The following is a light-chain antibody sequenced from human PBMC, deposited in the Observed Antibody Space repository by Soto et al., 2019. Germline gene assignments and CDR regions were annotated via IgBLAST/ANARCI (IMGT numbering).Light chain of an antibody. J-gene: IGLJ2*01. V-gene: IGLV2-14*01. CDR1: SSDVGVYNY. Sequence: QSALTQPASVSGSPGQSITISCTGTSSDVGVYNYVSWYQQHPGKAPKLMIYEVSYRPSGVSNRFSGSKSANTASLTISGLQAEDEADYYCSSYTSSSTEVFGGGTKLTVL. CDR2: EVS. CDR3: SSYTSSSTEV.